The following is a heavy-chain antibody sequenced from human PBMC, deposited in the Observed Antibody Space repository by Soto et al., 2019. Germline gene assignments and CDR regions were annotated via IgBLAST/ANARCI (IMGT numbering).Heavy chain of an antibody. CDR3: ARGTGFGELNVFDT. CDR1: GFTFSNYA. J-gene: IGHJ3*02. CDR2: VTGSGGST. Sequence: EVQLLESGGGLVQPGGSLRLSCGASGFTFSNYAMSWVREAPGKGLEWVSSVTGSGGSTYYADSVKGRFTIYRDNSKNKRFLQMNSLRAGDTAVYFCARGTGFGELNVFDTWGQGTLVTVSS. D-gene: IGHD3-10*01. V-gene: IGHV3-23*01.